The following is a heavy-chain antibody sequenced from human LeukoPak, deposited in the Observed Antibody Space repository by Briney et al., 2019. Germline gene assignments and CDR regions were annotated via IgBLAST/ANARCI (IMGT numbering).Heavy chain of an antibody. V-gene: IGHV3-30*03. CDR2: ISYDGSNK. J-gene: IGHJ6*02. Sequence: PGRSLRLSCAASGFTFSSYGMHWVRQAPGKGLEWVAVISYDGSNKYYVDSVKGRFTISRDNSKNTLFLQMNSLRAEDTAVYYCARDAGSAVGHYYTMDVWGQGTTVTVSS. CDR1: GFTFSSYG. CDR3: ARDAGSAVGHYYTMDV.